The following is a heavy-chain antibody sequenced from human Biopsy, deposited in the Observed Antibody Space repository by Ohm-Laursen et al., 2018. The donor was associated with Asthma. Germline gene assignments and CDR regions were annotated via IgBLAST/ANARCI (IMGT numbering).Heavy chain of an antibody. CDR3: VRGSSSWHHGPFHYYYGLDV. J-gene: IGHJ6*02. Sequence: SDTLSLTCSLSSGSGGYMRSGNYYWGWIRQPPGKGLERIGSIYYSGTTYYNPPLESRVTVSADTAKNQISLKLSSATAADTAVYYCVRGSSSWHHGPFHYYYGLDVWGQGTTATVSS. CDR2: IYYSGTT. CDR1: SGSGGYMRSGNYY. D-gene: IGHD6-13*01. V-gene: IGHV4-39*01.